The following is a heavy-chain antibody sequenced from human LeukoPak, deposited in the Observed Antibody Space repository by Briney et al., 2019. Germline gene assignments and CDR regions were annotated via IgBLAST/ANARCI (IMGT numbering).Heavy chain of an antibody. J-gene: IGHJ6*03. Sequence: SETLSLTCSVSGDSISGYYWSWLRQAAGEGLEWIGRLYTSGETNYNPSLKSRIAMSFDTSRNQFSLRLTSVTAADTAVYFCARGGIAVPGYYYFYYMDVWGKGTTVTVSS. V-gene: IGHV4-4*07. CDR2: LYTSGET. CDR1: GDSISGYY. D-gene: IGHD6-13*01. CDR3: ARGGIAVPGYYYFYYMDV.